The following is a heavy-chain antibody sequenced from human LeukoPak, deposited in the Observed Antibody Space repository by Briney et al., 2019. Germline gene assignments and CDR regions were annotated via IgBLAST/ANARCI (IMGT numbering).Heavy chain of an antibody. J-gene: IGHJ4*02. CDR3: AKADYYDSSPPGYY. CDR1: GFTFSSYG. CDR2: ISYDGSNK. V-gene: IGHV3-30*18. Sequence: GGSLRLSCAASGFTFSSYGMRWVRQAPGKGLEWVAVISYDGSNKYYADSVKGRFTISRDNSKNTLYLQMNSLRAEDTAVYYCAKADYYDSSPPGYYWGQGTLVTVSS. D-gene: IGHD3-22*01.